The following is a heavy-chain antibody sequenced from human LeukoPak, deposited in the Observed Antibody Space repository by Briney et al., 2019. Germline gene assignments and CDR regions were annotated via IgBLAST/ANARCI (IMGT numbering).Heavy chain of an antibody. J-gene: IGHJ6*03. Sequence: GSLRLSFAASGFPFSNYAMNWVRPAPGKGLEWVSYISSSGSTIYYADSVKGRFTISRDNSKNTLYLQMNSLRAEDTAVYYCAKTTRVIADLPYYYYYYMDVWGKGTTVTVSS. V-gene: IGHV3-23*01. CDR1: GFPFSNYA. D-gene: IGHD3-16*02. CDR3: AKTTRVIADLPYYYYYYMDV. CDR2: ISSSGSTI.